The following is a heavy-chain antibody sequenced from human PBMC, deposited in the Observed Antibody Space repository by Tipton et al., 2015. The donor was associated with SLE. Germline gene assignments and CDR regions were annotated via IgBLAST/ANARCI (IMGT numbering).Heavy chain of an antibody. CDR2: IYTSGST. J-gene: IGHJ4*02. D-gene: IGHD3-3*01. CDR3: ARSAIFGVIMGGYFDY. V-gene: IGHV4-4*07. Sequence: TLSLTCTVSGGSIRSYYWSWIRQPAGKGMEWIGRIYTSGSTNYNPSLKSRVTMSVDTSKNQFSLKLSSVTAADTAVYYCARSAIFGVIMGGYFDYWRQGTLVSVSS. CDR1: GGSIRSYY.